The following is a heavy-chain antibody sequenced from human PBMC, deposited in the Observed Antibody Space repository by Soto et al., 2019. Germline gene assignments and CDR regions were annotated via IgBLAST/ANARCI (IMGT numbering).Heavy chain of an antibody. CDR3: ARDGLGTTRRYFDH. CDR2: VIPVLGVA. D-gene: IGHD1-1*01. CDR1: GGTFTSYA. J-gene: IGHJ4*02. Sequence: VQLVQSGAEVQKPGSSVKVSCKASGGTFTSYAFNWVRQAPGRGLEWMGRVIPVLGVADYAQKFQDRVTITADKSTSTVFMELSSLRSEDAALYYCARDGLGTTRRYFDHWSQGTRVSVSS. V-gene: IGHV1-69*04.